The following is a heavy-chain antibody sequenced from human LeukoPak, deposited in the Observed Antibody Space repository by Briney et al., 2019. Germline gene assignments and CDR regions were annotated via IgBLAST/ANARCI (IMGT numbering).Heavy chain of an antibody. CDR1: GFTFSNYC. J-gene: IGHJ6*02. V-gene: IGHV3-7*01. CDR3: GRDGQGVYGMDV. Sequence: GGSLRLSCAASGFTFSNYCMTWVRQAPGEGMEWVANIKQDGSEKYYVDSVKGRFTIYRDSAKNSLYMQMNSLRDEDTAVYYCGRDGQGVYGMDVWGQGTTVTVSS. D-gene: IGHD3-10*01. CDR2: IKQDGSEK.